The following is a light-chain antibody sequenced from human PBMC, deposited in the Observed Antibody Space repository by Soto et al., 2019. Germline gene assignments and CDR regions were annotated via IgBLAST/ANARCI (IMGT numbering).Light chain of an antibody. CDR2: GAS. CDR1: QSVTSNY. Sequence: EIVLTQSPGTLSLSPGERATLSCRATQSVTSNYLAWYQQKPSQAPRLLIYGASSRATGIPDRFSGSGSGTDFTLTISRLEPEDFAVYHCQQYGGSPYTFGQGTKLEIK. J-gene: IGKJ2*01. CDR3: QQYGGSPYT. V-gene: IGKV3-20*01.